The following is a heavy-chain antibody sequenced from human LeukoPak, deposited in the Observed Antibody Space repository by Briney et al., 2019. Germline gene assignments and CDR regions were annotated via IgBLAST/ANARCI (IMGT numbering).Heavy chain of an antibody. CDR2: IKPDGSQE. Sequence: PGGSLRLSCAASGFTFSSSWMNWVRQVPGKGLEWVATIKPDGSQEYYVDSVKGRFTISRDNAKNSLFLQMSSLRADDAAMYYCARDFSHQQFDYWGQGTQVTVSS. V-gene: IGHV3-7*01. J-gene: IGHJ4*02. CDR3: ARDFSHQQFDY. CDR1: GFTFSSSW. D-gene: IGHD4-4*01.